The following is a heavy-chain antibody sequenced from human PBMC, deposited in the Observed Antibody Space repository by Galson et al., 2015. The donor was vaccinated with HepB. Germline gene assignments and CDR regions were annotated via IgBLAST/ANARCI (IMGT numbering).Heavy chain of an antibody. CDR3: ARVPDCSSTSCYYDY. V-gene: IGHV1-69*13. J-gene: IGHJ4*02. D-gene: IGHD2-2*01. CDR2: IIPIFGTA. CDR1: GGTFSSYA. Sequence: SVKVSCKASGGTFSSYAISWVRQAPGQGLEWMGGIIPIFGTANYAQKFQGRVTITADESTSTAYMELSSLRSEDTAVYYCARVPDCSSTSCYYDYWGQGTPVTVSP.